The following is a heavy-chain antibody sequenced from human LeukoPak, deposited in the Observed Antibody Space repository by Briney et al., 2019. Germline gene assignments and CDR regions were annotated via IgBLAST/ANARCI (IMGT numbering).Heavy chain of an antibody. CDR3: AKGWEMATIMGVDY. CDR1: GFIFSDYY. D-gene: IGHD5-24*01. J-gene: IGHJ4*02. CDR2: ISSSGTTI. Sequence: KPGGSLRLSCAASGFIFSDYYMSWIRQAPGKGLEWVSYISSSGTTIYYTDSVKGRFTISRDNAKNSLYLQMNSLRAEDTAVYYCAKGWEMATIMGVDYWGQGTLVTVSS. V-gene: IGHV3-11*01.